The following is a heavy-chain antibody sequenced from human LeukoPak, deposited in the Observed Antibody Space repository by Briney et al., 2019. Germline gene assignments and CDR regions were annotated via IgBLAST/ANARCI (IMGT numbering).Heavy chain of an antibody. J-gene: IGHJ5*02. CDR2: ISYDGSNK. Sequence: PGRSLRLSCAASGFTFSSYGMHWVRQAPGKGLEWVAVISYDGSNKYYADSVKGRFTISRDNSKNTLYLQMNSLRAEDTAVYYCANHCSGGSCYPWGQGTLVTVSS. CDR1: GFTFSSYG. V-gene: IGHV3-30*18. CDR3: ANHCSGGSCYP. D-gene: IGHD2-15*01.